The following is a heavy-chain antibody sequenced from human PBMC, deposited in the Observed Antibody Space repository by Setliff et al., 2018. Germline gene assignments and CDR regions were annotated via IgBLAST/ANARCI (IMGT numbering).Heavy chain of an antibody. CDR1: GFPFSTYA. V-gene: IGHV3-30*04. J-gene: IGHJ4*02. Sequence: PGGSLRLSCAASGFPFSTYAIHWVRQASDKGLQWLTVISNDGRIKFYADSVKGRFTASRDNSKNTLYLQMTDLRPEDTAVYFCARDGLSSDYPDFGLWGQGTPVTVSS. D-gene: IGHD1-26*01. CDR3: ARDGLSSDYPDFGL. CDR2: ISNDGRIK.